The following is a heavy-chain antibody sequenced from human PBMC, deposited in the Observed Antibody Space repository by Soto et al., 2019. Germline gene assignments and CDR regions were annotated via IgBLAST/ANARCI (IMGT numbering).Heavy chain of an antibody. J-gene: IGHJ6*02. V-gene: IGHV3-11*01. CDR2: VSGSGATT. CDR3: ARARPDIVQMVGETPGYYGMGV. D-gene: IGHD2-8*01. Sequence: GGSLRLSCAGSGFTLSGYYMSWIRQAPGKGLEWVSYVSGSGATTYYADSVKGRFTISRDNAKNSLYLHLNNLGVADTAVYYCARARPDIVQMVGETPGYYGMGVWGQGTTVTVSS. CDR1: GFTLSGYY.